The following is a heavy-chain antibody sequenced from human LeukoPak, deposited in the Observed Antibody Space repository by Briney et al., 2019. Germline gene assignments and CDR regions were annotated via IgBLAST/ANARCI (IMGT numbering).Heavy chain of an antibody. V-gene: IGHV4-39*02. CDR3: ARDLLSGRGYYGMDV. Sequence: PSETLSLTCTVSGGSISSSSYYWGWIRQPPGKGLEWIGSIYYSGSTYYNPSLKSRVTISVDTSKNQFSLKLSSVTAADTAVYYCARDLLSGRGYYGMDVWGRGTTVTVSS. CDR2: IYYSGST. CDR1: GGSISSSSYY. D-gene: IGHD2/OR15-2a*01. J-gene: IGHJ6*02.